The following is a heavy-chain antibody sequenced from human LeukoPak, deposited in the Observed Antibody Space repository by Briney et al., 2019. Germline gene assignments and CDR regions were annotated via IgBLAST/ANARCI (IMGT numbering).Heavy chain of an antibody. D-gene: IGHD2-2*01. CDR1: GGSISSGGYY. CDR2: IYHSGST. CDR3: ARDSPKRVRTIVVVPAAKQAVHWWYYYYMDV. V-gene: IGHV4-30-2*01. Sequence: SETLSLTCTVSGGSISSGGYYWSWIRQPPGKGLEWIGYIYHSGSTYYNPSLKSRVTISVDRSKNQFSLKLSSVTAADTAVYYCARDSPKRVRTIVVVPAAKQAVHWWYYYYMDVWGKGTTVTVSS. J-gene: IGHJ6*03.